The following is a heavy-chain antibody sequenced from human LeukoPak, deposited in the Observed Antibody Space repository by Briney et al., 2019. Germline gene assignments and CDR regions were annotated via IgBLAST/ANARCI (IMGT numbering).Heavy chain of an antibody. D-gene: IGHD5-24*01. CDR3: ARAGWLHPLDY. CDR2: INHSGST. Sequence: SETLSLTCTVSGGSISSSSYYWGWIRQPPGKGLEWIGEINHSGSTNYNPSLKSRVTISVDTSKNQFSLKLSSVTAADTAVYYCARAGWLHPLDYWGQGTLVTVSS. V-gene: IGHV4-39*07. CDR1: GGSISSSSYY. J-gene: IGHJ4*02.